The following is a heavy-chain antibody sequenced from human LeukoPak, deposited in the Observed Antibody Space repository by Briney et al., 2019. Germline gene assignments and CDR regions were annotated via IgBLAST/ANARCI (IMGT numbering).Heavy chain of an antibody. D-gene: IGHD3-22*01. CDR1: GNSISSYY. J-gene: IGHJ4*02. V-gene: IGHV4-59*01. CDR3: ARAYHYDSSGYYDY. CDR2: IYYSGST. Sequence: SETLSLTRNVFGNSISSYYWSWIRQPPGKGLEWIGYIYYSGSTNYNPSLKSRVTISVDTSKKQFSLKLSSVSAADTAVYYCARAYHYDSSGYYDYWGQGTLVAVSS.